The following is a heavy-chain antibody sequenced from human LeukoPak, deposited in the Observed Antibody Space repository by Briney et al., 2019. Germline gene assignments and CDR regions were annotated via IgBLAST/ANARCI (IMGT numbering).Heavy chain of an antibody. J-gene: IGHJ4*02. CDR3: ARLPYYYDSSGTNFDY. CDR2: IYSGGST. CDR1: GFTVSSNY. V-gene: IGHV3-66*04. Sequence: PGGSLRLSCAASGFTVSSNYMSWVRQAPGKGLEWVSVIYSGGSTYYADSVKGRFTISRDNSKNTLYLQMNSLRAEGTAVYYCARLPYYYDSSGTNFDYWGQGTLVTVSS. D-gene: IGHD3-22*01.